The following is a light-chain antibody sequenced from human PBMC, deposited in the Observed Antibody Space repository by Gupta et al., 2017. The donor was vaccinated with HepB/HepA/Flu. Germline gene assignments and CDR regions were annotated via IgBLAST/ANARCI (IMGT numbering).Light chain of an antibody. V-gene: IGLV8-61*01. CDR1: SGSVSTSYS. CDR2: STN. J-gene: IGLJ3*02. Sequence: SPGGTVTLTCGFLSGSVSTSYSPSCYQQTPGQPPRTLVYSTNTRSSGVPDRFSGSIRGNTAALTITGAQAEDEADYYCVRDRGRGIWVFGGGTKLTVL. CDR3: VRDRGRGIWV.